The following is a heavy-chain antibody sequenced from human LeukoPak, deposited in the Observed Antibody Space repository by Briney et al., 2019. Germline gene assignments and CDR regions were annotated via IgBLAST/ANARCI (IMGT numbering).Heavy chain of an antibody. CDR3: ARTYDSSGYYSFAY. V-gene: IGHV3-21*01. D-gene: IGHD3-22*01. Sequence: GGSLRLSCAASGFTFSSYSLNWVRQAPGKGLEWVSSISSSSSYIYYADSVKGRFTISRDNAKKALYLQMNSLRAEDTAVYYCARTYDSSGYYSFAYWGQGTLVSVSS. CDR1: GFTFSSYS. CDR2: ISSSSSYI. J-gene: IGHJ4*02.